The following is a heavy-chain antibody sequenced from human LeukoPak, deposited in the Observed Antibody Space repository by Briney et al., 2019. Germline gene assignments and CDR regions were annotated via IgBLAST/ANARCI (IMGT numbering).Heavy chain of an antibody. V-gene: IGHV4-4*07. Sequence: PSETLSLTCTVSGGSISSYYWSWLRQPAGKGLEWIGRIYTSGSTNYNPSLKSRVTMSVDTSKNQFSLKLSSVTAADTAVYYCARSYCSSTSCYRYFDLWGRGTLVTVSS. CDR1: GGSISSYY. J-gene: IGHJ2*01. CDR2: IYTSGST. D-gene: IGHD2-2*02. CDR3: ARSYCSSTSCYRYFDL.